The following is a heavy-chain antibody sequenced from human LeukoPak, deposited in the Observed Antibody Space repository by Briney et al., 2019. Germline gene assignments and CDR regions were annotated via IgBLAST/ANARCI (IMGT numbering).Heavy chain of an antibody. CDR1: GGTFSSYA. J-gene: IGHJ4*02. V-gene: IGHV1-69*04. CDR3: ARGTITFGGVIAPKDDY. D-gene: IGHD3-16*02. CDR2: IIPILGIA. Sequence: GAPVKVSCKASGGTFSSYAISWVRQAPGQGLEWMGRIIPILGIANYAQKFQGRVTITADKSTSTAYMELSSLRSEDTAVYYCARGTITFGGVIAPKDDYWGQGTLVTVSS.